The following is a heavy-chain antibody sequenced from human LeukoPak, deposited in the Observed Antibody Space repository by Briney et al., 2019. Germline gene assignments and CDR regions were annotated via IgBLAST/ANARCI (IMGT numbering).Heavy chain of an antibody. CDR3: AKDPPPYYYDSSGYSYAFDI. Sequence: GGSLRLSCAASGFTFSSYGMHWVRQAPGKGLEWVAFIRYDGSNKYYADSVKGRFTISRDNSKNTLYLQMNSLRAEDTAVYYCAKDPPPYYYDSSGYSYAFDIWGQGTMVAVSS. CDR2: IRYDGSNK. D-gene: IGHD3-22*01. V-gene: IGHV3-30*02. J-gene: IGHJ3*02. CDR1: GFTFSSYG.